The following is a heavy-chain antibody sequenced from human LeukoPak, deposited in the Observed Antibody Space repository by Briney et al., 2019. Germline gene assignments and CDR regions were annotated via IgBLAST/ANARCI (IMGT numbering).Heavy chain of an antibody. D-gene: IGHD5-18*01. J-gene: IGHJ4*02. CDR1: GFTFSRYA. V-gene: IGHV3-23*01. CDR3: VRWVDTTMINDY. CDR2: ISGTRGST. Sequence: GGSLRLSCAASGFTFSRYAMSWVRQAPGKGMEWFSAISGTRGSTYYAASVTGRFTISTHSSKNTLYLQMSSLRSEATALYYCVRWVDTTMINDYWGQGTLVTVSS.